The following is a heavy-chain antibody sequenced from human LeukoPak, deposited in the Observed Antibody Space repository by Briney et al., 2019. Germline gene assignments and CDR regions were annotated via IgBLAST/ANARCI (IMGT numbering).Heavy chain of an antibody. CDR3: SRGESAKYVGAFDFGE. J-gene: IGHJ4*02. D-gene: IGHD3-10*01. CDR1: GFTFSAYE. V-gene: IGHV3-48*03. CDR2: LSSGWRAV. Sequence: GGSLRLSCVDSGFTFSAYEMSWVRQAPGKGLEGVAYLSSGWRAVYYADSAKGPFTLSRDNVKKSLYLQMNSLRAQDTALSYCSRGESAKYVGAFDFGEWGQGTLVTVAS.